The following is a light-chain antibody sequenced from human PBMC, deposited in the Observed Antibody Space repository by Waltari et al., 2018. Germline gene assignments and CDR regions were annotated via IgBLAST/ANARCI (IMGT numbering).Light chain of an antibody. CDR3: QQSYSTPRT. CDR1: QSIRSY. Sequence: IQLTQSPSSLSASVGDRVTITCRASQSIRSYLNWYQQKPGKAPKLLFYAASSLQSGVPSRFSGSGSGTDFTLTISSLQPEDFATYYCQQSYSTPRTFGQGTKVEIK. CDR2: AAS. V-gene: IGKV1-39*01. J-gene: IGKJ1*01.